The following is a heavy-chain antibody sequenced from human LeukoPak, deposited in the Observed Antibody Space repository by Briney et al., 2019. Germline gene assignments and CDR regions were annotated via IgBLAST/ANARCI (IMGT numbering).Heavy chain of an antibody. CDR3: AKESDSSGWKFYGMDV. CDR2: IASDGSST. V-gene: IGHV3-74*01. Sequence: GGSLRLSCAASGFTFSSYWMNWVRQAPGKGLVWVSRIASDGSSTTYADSVKGRFSISRDNAKNTLYLQMNSLRVEDTAVYYCAKESDSSGWKFYGMDVWGQGTTVTVSS. J-gene: IGHJ6*02. CDR1: GFTFSSYW. D-gene: IGHD6-19*01.